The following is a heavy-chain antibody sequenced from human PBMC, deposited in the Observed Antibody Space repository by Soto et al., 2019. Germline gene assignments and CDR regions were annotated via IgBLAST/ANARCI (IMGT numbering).Heavy chain of an antibody. D-gene: IGHD1-1*01. V-gene: IGHV3-53*01. Sequence: EVQLVESGGGLIQPGGSLRLSCAASGFTVSSNYMSWVRQAPGKGLEWVSVIYSGGSTYYADSVKGRFTISRDNSKNTLYLQMSSLRAEDTAVYSCASSQLCYYYYGMDVWGRGTTVTVSS. CDR1: GFTVSSNY. CDR2: IYSGGST. J-gene: IGHJ6*02. CDR3: ASSQLCYYYYGMDV.